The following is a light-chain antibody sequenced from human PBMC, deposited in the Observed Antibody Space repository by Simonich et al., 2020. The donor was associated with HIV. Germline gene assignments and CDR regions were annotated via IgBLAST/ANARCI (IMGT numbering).Light chain of an antibody. CDR2: WAT. V-gene: IGKV4-1*01. CDR1: QSVLYSSNNKNY. Sequence: DIVMTQSPDSLAVSLGERATINCKSSQSVLYSSNNKNYIAWYQQKPGQPPKLLIYWATTRESGGPDRFSASGSGTDFTLTISSLQAEDVAIYYCQQYYSTPPTFGQGTKVEIK. J-gene: IGKJ1*01. CDR3: QQYYSTPPT.